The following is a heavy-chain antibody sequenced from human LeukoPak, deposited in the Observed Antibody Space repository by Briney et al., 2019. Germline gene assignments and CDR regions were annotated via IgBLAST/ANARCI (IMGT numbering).Heavy chain of an antibody. Sequence: GGSLRLSCAASGFTFSYYYMSWIRQAPGKGLEWVSYISSSGSTIYYADSVKGRFTISRDNAKNSLYLQMNSLRAEDTAVYYCATWETFDYYGSGSPLDYWGQGTLVTVSS. J-gene: IGHJ4*02. V-gene: IGHV3-11*01. CDR2: ISSSGSTI. D-gene: IGHD3-10*01. CDR3: ATWETFDYYGSGSPLDY. CDR1: GFTFSYYY.